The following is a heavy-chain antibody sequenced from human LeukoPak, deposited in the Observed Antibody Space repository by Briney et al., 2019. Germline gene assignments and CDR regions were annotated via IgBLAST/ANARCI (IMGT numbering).Heavy chain of an antibody. CDR1: GYTFTSYG. V-gene: IGHV1-18*01. D-gene: IGHD3-3*01. Sequence: GASVKVSCKASGYTFTSYGISWVRQAPGQGLEWMGWIRAYNGNTNYAQKLQGRVTMTTDTSTSTAYMELRSLRSDDTAVYYCARTAGYDFWSGYDYYYCMDVWGKGTTVTVSS. CDR2: IRAYNGNT. CDR3: ARTAGYDFWSGYDYYYCMDV. J-gene: IGHJ6*03.